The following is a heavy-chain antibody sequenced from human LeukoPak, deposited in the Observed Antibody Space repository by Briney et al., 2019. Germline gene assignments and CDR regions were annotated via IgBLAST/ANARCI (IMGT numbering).Heavy chain of an antibody. V-gene: IGHV3-13*04. J-gene: IGHJ4*02. Sequence: GGSLSLFCAASGFTFSNYDMHWVRQATGKGLEWVSGIGKGGDTYYADSVKGRFIFSRENAKNSVSLQMNSLRAGDTALYYCARGGPGPFDYWGQGTLVTVSS. D-gene: IGHD3-16*01. CDR3: ARGGPGPFDY. CDR1: GFTFSNYD. CDR2: IGKGGDT.